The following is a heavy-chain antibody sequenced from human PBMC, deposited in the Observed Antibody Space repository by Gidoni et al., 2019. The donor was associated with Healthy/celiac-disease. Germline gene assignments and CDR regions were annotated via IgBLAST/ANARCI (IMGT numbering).Heavy chain of an antibody. CDR3: ARDSSLGLQAWGYFDY. J-gene: IGHJ4*02. CDR1: GFTFSSYA. Sequence: QVQLVESGGGVFQPGRSLRLSCAPSGFTFSSYARHWVRQATGKGLEWVAVISYDGSNKYYADSVKGRFTISRDNSKNTLYLQMNSLRAEDTAVYYCARDSSLGLQAWGYFDYWGQGTLVTVSS. V-gene: IGHV3-30*04. D-gene: IGHD6-13*01. CDR2: ISYDGSNK.